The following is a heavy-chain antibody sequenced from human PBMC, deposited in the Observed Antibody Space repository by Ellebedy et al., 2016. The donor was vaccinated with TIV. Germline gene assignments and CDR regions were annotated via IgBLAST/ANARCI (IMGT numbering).Heavy chain of an antibody. D-gene: IGHD6-19*01. Sequence: ASVKVSCKASGGTFSSYAISWVRQAPGQGLEWMGGIIPIFGTANYAQKFQGRVTITADESTSTAYMELSSLRSEDTAVYYCARVAADSGGLYGMDVWGQGTTVTVSS. CDR3: ARVAADSGGLYGMDV. V-gene: IGHV1-69*13. CDR2: IIPIFGTA. CDR1: GGTFSSYA. J-gene: IGHJ6*02.